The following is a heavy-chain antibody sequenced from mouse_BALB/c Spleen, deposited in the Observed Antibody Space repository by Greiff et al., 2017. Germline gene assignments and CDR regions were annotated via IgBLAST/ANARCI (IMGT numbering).Heavy chain of an antibody. Sequence: QVQLQQSGPELVKPGASVKISCKASGYSFTSYYIHWVKQRPGQGLEWIGWIFPGSGNTKYNEKFKGKATLTADTSSSTAYMQLSSLTSEDSAVYFCARQDFYYGSPYYFDYWGQGTTLTVSS. D-gene: IGHD1-1*01. CDR2: IFPGSGNT. V-gene: IGHV1-66*01. CDR3: ARQDFYYGSPYYFDY. J-gene: IGHJ2*01. CDR1: GYSFTSYY.